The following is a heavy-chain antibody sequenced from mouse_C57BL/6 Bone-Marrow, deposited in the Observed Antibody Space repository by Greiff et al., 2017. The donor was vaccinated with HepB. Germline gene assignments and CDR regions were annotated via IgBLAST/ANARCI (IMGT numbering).Heavy chain of an antibody. Sequence: QVQLKQSGAELVKPGASVKMSCKASGYTFTSYWITWVKQRPGQGLEWIGDIYPGSGSTNYNEKFKSKATLTVDTSSSTAYMQLSSLTSEDSAVYYCAITTVVDRYFDVWGTGTTVTVSS. J-gene: IGHJ1*03. CDR1: GYTFTSYW. CDR3: AITTVVDRYFDV. V-gene: IGHV1-55*01. D-gene: IGHD1-1*01. CDR2: IYPGSGST.